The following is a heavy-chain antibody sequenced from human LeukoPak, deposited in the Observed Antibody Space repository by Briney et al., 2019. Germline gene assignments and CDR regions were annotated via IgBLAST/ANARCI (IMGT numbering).Heavy chain of an antibody. CDR3: ARVRLLLNENNWFDP. CDR1: GSPFTGFY. J-gene: IGHJ5*02. V-gene: IGHV1-2*02. CDR2: INPNSGGT. D-gene: IGHD1-1*01. Sequence: ASVKVSCKASGSPFTGFYVHWVRQAPGQGLEWMGWINPNSGGTNYAQKFQGRVTMTRDTSISTAYMELSRLRSDDTAVYYCARVRLLLNENNWFDPWGQGTLVTVSS.